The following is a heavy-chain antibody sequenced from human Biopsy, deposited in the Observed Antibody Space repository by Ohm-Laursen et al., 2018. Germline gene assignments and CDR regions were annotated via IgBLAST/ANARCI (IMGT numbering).Heavy chain of an antibody. CDR1: GGTFSNYG. J-gene: IGHJ1*01. Sequence: SVKVSCKTPGGTFSNYGVNWVRQAPGQGLEWLGGNIPILGTGNYAQKFQDRVTVAANTSTSTATMELRSLRSDDTAVYYCATKLTGYFHHWGQGTLVIVSS. CDR2: NIPILGTG. CDR3: ATKLTGYFHH. D-gene: IGHD3-9*01. V-gene: IGHV1-69*06.